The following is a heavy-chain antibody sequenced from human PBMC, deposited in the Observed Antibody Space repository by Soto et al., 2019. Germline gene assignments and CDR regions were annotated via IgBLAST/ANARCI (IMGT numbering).Heavy chain of an antibody. CDR1: DGSISSGGYY. CDR2: IYYSGST. CDR3: ARVGYSYGSGSYPYPNWFDP. J-gene: IGHJ5*02. V-gene: IGHV4-31*03. Sequence: QVQLQESGPGLVKPSQTLSLTCTVSDGSISSGGYYWSWIRQHPGKGLEWIGYIYYSGSTYYNPSLKGRLTISVDTSTNQFSLKLRSVTAADTAVYYCARVGYSYGSGSYPYPNWFDPWGQGTLVTVSS. D-gene: IGHD3-10*01.